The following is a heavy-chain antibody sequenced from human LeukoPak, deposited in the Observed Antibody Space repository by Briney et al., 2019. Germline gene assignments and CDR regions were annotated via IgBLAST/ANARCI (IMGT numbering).Heavy chain of an antibody. V-gene: IGHV3-7*01. CDR1: GFTFISYW. CDR3: ARRAVWQNWFDP. D-gene: IGHD3-16*01. Sequence: GRSLRLSCAASGFTFISYWMSWVRQAPGKGLEWVANIKEDGSEKYYVDSVKGRFTISRDNAKNSLYLQMNSLRAEDTAVYYCARRAVWQNWFDPWGQGTLVTVSS. CDR2: IKEDGSEK. J-gene: IGHJ5*02.